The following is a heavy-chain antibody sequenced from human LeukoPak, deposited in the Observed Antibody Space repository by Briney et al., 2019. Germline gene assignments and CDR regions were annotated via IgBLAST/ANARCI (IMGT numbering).Heavy chain of an antibody. CDR1: GGSFSGYY. Sequence: SETLSLTCAVYGGSFSGYYWSWIRQPPGKGLEWIGEINHSGSTNYNPSLKSRVTISVDTSKNQFSLKLSSVTAADTAVYYCARAVPGRGYFQHWGQGTLVTVSS. CDR3: ARAVPGRGYFQH. V-gene: IGHV4-34*01. J-gene: IGHJ1*01. CDR2: INHSGST. D-gene: IGHD6-19*01.